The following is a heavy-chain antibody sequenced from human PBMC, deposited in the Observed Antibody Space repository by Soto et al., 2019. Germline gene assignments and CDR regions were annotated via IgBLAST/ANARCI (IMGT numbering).Heavy chain of an antibody. J-gene: IGHJ4*02. D-gene: IGHD2-8*01. Sequence: SETLSLTCAVYGGSFSGYYWSWIRQPPGKGLEWIGEINHSGSTNYNPSLKSRVTISVDTSKNQFSLKLSSMTAADTAVYYCARIMKGEFDYWGQGTLVTVSS. V-gene: IGHV4-34*01. CDR1: GGSFSGYY. CDR3: ARIMKGEFDY. CDR2: INHSGST.